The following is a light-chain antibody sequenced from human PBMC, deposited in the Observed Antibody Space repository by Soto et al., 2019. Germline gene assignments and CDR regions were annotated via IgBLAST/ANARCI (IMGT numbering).Light chain of an antibody. V-gene: IGLV2-14*01. J-gene: IGLJ2*01. CDR3: SSYISSNTFVV. CDR2: EVS. CDR1: SRDVGGYNY. Sequence: QSALTQPASVSGSPGQSITISCSGTSRDVGGYNYVSWHQQHPGKAPKVIITEVSNRPSGVSNRFSGSKSGNTASLTISGLQAEDEADYYRSSYISSNTFVVFGGGTKLTVL.